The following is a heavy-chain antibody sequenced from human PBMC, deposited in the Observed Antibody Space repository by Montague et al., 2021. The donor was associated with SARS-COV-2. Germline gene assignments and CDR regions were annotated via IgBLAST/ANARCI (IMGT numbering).Heavy chain of an antibody. CDR2: IYYRRST. J-gene: IGHJ4*02. V-gene: IGHV4-34*01. Sequence: SETLSLTCAVYDGSFSDYSWTWIRQPPGKGLEWIGSIYYRRSTYYNPSLKSRVFISVDTSKNQLSLTLTSVTAADTAVYYCATQEDPSGWIPGPFDFWGQGTLLSVSS. D-gene: IGHD6-19*01. CDR1: DGSFSDYS. CDR3: ATQEDPSGWIPGPFDF.